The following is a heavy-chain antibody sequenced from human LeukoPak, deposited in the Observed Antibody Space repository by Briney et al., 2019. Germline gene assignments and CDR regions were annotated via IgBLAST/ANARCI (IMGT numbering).Heavy chain of an antibody. Sequence: AGSLRLSCAASGFIFGSYDMNWVRQAPGKGLEWISYISSSGSTIYYADSVKGRFTISRDNAKNSQYLQMNRLRADDTAVYYCARVLVDYYYYGLDAWGQGTTVTVSS. J-gene: IGHJ6*02. D-gene: IGHD6-6*01. CDR3: ARVLVDYYYYGLDA. V-gene: IGHV3-48*03. CDR2: ISSSGSTI. CDR1: GFIFGSYD.